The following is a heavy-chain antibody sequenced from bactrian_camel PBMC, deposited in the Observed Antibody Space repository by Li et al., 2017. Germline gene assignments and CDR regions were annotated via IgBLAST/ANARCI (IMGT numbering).Heavy chain of an antibody. CDR2: IFTGGSSP. CDR1: GYTSNSYC. D-gene: IGHD2*01. CDR3: AASNRLLASGFCHTSGS. J-gene: IGHJ6*01. V-gene: IGHV3S1*01. Sequence: HVQLVESGGGSVQAGGSLRLSCAASGYTSNSYCMGWFRQAPGKEREGVASIFTGGSSPYSTDSVKGRFTISKDVAKNTLHLQMNNLKPEDSARYYCAASNRLLASGFCHTSGSWGQGTQVTVS.